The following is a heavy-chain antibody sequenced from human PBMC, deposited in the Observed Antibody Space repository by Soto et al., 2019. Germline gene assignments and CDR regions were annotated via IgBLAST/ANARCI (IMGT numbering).Heavy chain of an antibody. CDR3: TIVRVTDSALDH. D-gene: IGHD3-10*02. V-gene: IGHV3-30*02. CDR1: GFIFSNNG. CDR2: MSYDGSDT. Sequence: LGGSLRLPCVGSGFIFSNNGMHWVRQTPGKGLEGVAFMSYDGSDTFYADSVKGRFTISRDNSKNTLFLHMSNLRADDTAMYYCTIVRVTDSALDHWGQGTLVTVSS. J-gene: IGHJ4*02.